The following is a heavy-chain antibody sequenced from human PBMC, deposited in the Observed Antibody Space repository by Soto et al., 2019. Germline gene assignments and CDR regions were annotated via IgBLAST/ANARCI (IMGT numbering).Heavy chain of an antibody. Sequence: PGGSLRLSCAASGFTFSSYWMSWVRQAPGKGLEWVANIKQDGSEKYYVDSVKGRFTISRDNAKNSLYLQMNSLRAEDTAVYYCARDPSFIQLWLPPYFDYWGQGTLVTVSS. CDR2: IKQDGSEK. D-gene: IGHD5-18*01. J-gene: IGHJ4*02. V-gene: IGHV3-7*01. CDR1: GFTFSSYW. CDR3: ARDPSFIQLWLPPYFDY.